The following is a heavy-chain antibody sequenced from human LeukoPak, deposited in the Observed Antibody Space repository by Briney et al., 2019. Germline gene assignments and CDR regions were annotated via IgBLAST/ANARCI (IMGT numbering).Heavy chain of an antibody. CDR1: GGTFSRYT. V-gene: IGHV1-69*06. Sequence: SVKVSCKASGGTFSRYTISWVRQAPGQGLEWMGGIIPLFGTANYAQKFQGRVTITADKSTTTAFMELSSLRSEDTAVYYCASHGSGTYGSFDYWGQGTLVTVSS. CDR2: IIPLFGTA. J-gene: IGHJ4*02. CDR3: ASHGSGTYGSFDY. D-gene: IGHD3-10*01.